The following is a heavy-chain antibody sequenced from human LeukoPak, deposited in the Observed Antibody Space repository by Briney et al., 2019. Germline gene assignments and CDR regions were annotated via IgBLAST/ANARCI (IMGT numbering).Heavy chain of an antibody. CDR3: ARDLTGYYYDSSGFWEPSFDP. Sequence: GGSLRLSCAASGFTFSSYSMNWVRQAPGKGLEWVSSISSSSSYIYYADAVKGRFTISRDNAKTSLYLQMNSLRAEDTAVYYCARDLTGYYYDSSGFWEPSFDPWGQGTLVTVSS. CDR1: GFTFSSYS. D-gene: IGHD3-22*01. V-gene: IGHV3-21*01. J-gene: IGHJ5*02. CDR2: ISSSSSYI.